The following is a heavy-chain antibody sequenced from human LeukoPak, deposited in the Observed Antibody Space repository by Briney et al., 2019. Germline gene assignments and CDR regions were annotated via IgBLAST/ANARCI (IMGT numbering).Heavy chain of an antibody. Sequence: SETLSLTRTVSGGSISTYYWAWIRQPPGKGLEWIGYIFYTGSTNYNPSLKSRLTISVDTSKNQFSLKLSSMTAADTAVYYCARIEDSGYDYRGWFDPWGQGTLVTVSS. CDR1: GGSISTYY. D-gene: IGHD5-12*01. CDR2: IFYTGST. V-gene: IGHV4-59*12. J-gene: IGHJ5*02. CDR3: ARIEDSGYDYRGWFDP.